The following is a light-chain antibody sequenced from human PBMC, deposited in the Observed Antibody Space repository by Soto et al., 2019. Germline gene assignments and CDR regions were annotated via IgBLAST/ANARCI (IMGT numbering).Light chain of an antibody. Sequence: DIQMTQSPSTLSAFVGDRFTITCRASQSISSWLAWYQHKPGKAPKVLIYDASTLQSGVPSRFSGSGSGTEFTLTIHSLQPDDFATYYCQQYYSYYRTFGQGTKVDIK. CDR2: DAS. CDR3: QQYYSYYRT. J-gene: IGKJ1*01. CDR1: QSISSW. V-gene: IGKV1-5*01.